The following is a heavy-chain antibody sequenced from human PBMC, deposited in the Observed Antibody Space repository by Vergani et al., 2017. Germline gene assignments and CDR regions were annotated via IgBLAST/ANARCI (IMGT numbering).Heavy chain of an antibody. V-gene: IGHV4-34*01. CDR2: INHSGST. D-gene: IGHD6-19*01. Sequence: QVQLQQWGAGLLKPSETLSLTCAVYGGSFSGYYWSWIRQPPGKGLEWIGEINHSGSTNYNPSLKSRVTISVDTSTSTVYMELSSLRSEDTAVYYCARHSGIAVAGEIDYWGQGTLVTVSS. CDR1: GGSFSGYY. J-gene: IGHJ4*02. CDR3: ARHSGIAVAGEIDY.